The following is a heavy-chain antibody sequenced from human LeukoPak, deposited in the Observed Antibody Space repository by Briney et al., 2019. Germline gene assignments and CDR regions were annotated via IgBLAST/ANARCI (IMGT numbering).Heavy chain of an antibody. D-gene: IGHD1-26*01. CDR1: GGSISSSNW. Sequence: PSGTLSLTCAVSGGSISSSNWWSWVRQPPGKGLEWIGYIYHSGSTNYNPSLKSRVTISVDTSKNQFSLKLSSVTAADTAVYYCATGKNNDYWGQGTLVTVSS. V-gene: IGHV4-4*02. J-gene: IGHJ4*02. CDR3: ATGKNNDY. CDR2: IYHSGST.